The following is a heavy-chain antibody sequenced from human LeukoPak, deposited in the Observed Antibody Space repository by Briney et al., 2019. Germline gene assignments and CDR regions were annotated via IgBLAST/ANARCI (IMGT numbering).Heavy chain of an antibody. CDR2: ISSNGGST. CDR3: VKDHDWGAFHI. V-gene: IGHV3-64D*06. D-gene: IGHD7-27*01. J-gene: IGHJ3*02. Sequence: GGSLRLSCSASGFTLSTYAMHWVRQAPGKGLEYVSGISSNGGSTYYADSVKGRFTISRDNSKNTLYLQMSSLRVEDTAVYYCVKDHDWGAFHIWGQGTMVTVSS. CDR1: GFTLSTYA.